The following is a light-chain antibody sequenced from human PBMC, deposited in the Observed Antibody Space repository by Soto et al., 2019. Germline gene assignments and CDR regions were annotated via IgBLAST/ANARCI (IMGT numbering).Light chain of an antibody. V-gene: IGLV2-8*01. CDR3: SSYAGSDVV. Sequence: QSALTQPPSASGSPGQSVTIYCTGTSSDVGGYNYVSWYQQHPGKAPKLMIYEVSKRPSGVPDRFSGSKSGNTASLTVSGLQAEDEADYYCSSYAGSDVVFGGGTKVTVL. CDR1: SSDVGGYNY. CDR2: EVS. J-gene: IGLJ2*01.